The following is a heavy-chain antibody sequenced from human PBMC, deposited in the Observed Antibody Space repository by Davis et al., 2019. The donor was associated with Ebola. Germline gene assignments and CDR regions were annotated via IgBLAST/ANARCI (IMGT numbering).Heavy chain of an antibody. CDR2: ITWNGGET. V-gene: IGHV3-43D*03. D-gene: IGHD6-19*01. Sequence: GESLKISCAASGFTFDDYVMYWLRQAPGKGLEWVSLITWNGGETYYADSVKGRFTISRDNSKNSLSLEMNSLRPEDTGLYFCAKDGLSGWSFNWFDPWGQGTLVTVSS. CDR3: AKDGLSGWSFNWFDP. J-gene: IGHJ5*02. CDR1: GFTFDDYV.